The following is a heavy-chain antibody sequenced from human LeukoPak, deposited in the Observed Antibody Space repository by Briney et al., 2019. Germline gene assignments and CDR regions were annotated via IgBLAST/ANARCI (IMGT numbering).Heavy chain of an antibody. J-gene: IGHJ4*02. D-gene: IGHD4-11*01. CDR2: ISYDGSNK. Sequence: GGSLRLSCAASGFTFSSYGMHWVRQAPGKGLEWVAVISYDGSNKCFADSVKGRFTISRDNPKNTLYLQMNSLRAEDTAVYYCAKSTTVTTQQRGYFDYWGQGTLVTVSS. V-gene: IGHV3-30*18. CDR3: AKSTTVTTQQRGYFDY. CDR1: GFTFSSYG.